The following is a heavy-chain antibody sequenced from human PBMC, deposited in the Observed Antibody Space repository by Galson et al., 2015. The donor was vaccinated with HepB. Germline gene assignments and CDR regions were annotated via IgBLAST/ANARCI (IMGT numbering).Heavy chain of an antibody. CDR1: GFTVSSNY. Sequence: SLRLSCAASGFTVSSNYMSWVRQAPGKGLEWVSVIYSGGSTYYADSVKGRFTISRDNSKNTLYLQMNSLRAEDTAVYYCARDSYCGGDCYDAFDIWGQGTMVTVSS. J-gene: IGHJ3*02. V-gene: IGHV3-66*01. CDR2: IYSGGST. CDR3: ARDSYCGGDCYDAFDI. D-gene: IGHD2-21*02.